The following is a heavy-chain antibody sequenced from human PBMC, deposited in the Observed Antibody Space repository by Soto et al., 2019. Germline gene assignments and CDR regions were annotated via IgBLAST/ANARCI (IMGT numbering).Heavy chain of an antibody. CDR1: GFTVSSNY. D-gene: IGHD3-10*02. V-gene: IGHV3-53*05. CDR2: IYSGGST. J-gene: IGHJ4*02. Sequence: PGGSLRLSCAASGFTVSSNYMSWVRQAPGKGLEWVSVIYSGGSTYYADSVKGRFTISRDNSKNTLFLHMSNLRAEDTAMYYCTIVRVADSALDHWGQGTLVTVSS. CDR3: TIVRVADSALDH.